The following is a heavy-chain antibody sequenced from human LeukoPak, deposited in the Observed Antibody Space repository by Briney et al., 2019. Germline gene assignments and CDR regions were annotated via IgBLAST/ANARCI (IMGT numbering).Heavy chain of an antibody. V-gene: IGHV3-21*04. D-gene: IGHD3-10*01. J-gene: IGHJ5*02. CDR2: ITGGSSNI. CDR3: AKDPRRWFGELLAWFDP. Sequence: GGSLRLSCAASGFTFSSYTMNWVRQAPGMGLEWVSSITGGSSNINYADSVKGRFTISRDNAKNSLYLQMNSLRAEDTALYYCAKDPRRWFGELLAWFDPWGQGTLVTVSS. CDR1: GFTFSSYT.